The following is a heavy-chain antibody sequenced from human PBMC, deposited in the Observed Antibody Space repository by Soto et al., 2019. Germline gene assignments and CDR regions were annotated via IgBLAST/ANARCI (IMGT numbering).Heavy chain of an antibody. CDR1: GFTFSDYY. CDR3: ARDSPPLRYFDWLLPFDY. CDR2: ISSSGSTI. D-gene: IGHD3-9*01. Sequence: GGSLRLSCAASGFTFSDYYMSWIRQAPGKGLEWVSYISSSGSTIYYADSVKGRFTISRDNAKNSLYLQMNSLRAEDTAVYYCARDSPPLRYFDWLLPFDYWGQGTLVTVSS. J-gene: IGHJ4*02. V-gene: IGHV3-11*01.